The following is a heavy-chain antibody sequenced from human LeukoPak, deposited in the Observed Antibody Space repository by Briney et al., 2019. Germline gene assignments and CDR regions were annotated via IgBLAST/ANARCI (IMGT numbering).Heavy chain of an antibody. CDR2: FDPEDGET. J-gene: IGHJ3*02. V-gene: IGHV1-24*01. CDR1: GGTFSSYA. Sequence: ASVKVSCKASGGTFSSYAISWVRQAPGKGLEWMGGFDPEDGETIYAQKFQGRVTMTEDTSTDTAYMELSSLRSEDTAVYYCATATTITIFGEAHHAFDIWGQGTMVTVSS. CDR3: ATATTITIFGEAHHAFDI. D-gene: IGHD3-3*01.